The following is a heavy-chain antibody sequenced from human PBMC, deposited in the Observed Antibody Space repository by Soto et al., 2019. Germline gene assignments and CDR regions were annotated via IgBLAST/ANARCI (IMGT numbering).Heavy chain of an antibody. D-gene: IGHD5-18*01. CDR2: IYYSGST. V-gene: IGHV4-59*08. Sequence: SETLSLTCTVSGGSISSYYWSWIRQPPGKGLEWIGYIYYSGSTNYNPSLKSRVTISVDTSKNQFSLKLSSVTAADTAVYYCARRYGSWFNFWGQGILVTVAS. CDR3: ARRYGSWFNF. CDR1: GGSISSYY. J-gene: IGHJ4*02.